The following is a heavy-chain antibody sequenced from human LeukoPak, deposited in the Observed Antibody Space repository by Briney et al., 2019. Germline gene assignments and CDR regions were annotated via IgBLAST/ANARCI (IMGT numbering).Heavy chain of an antibody. Sequence: GRSLRLSCAASGFTFINYAMSWVRQAPGKGLEWVSIIGTSADTYYADSVKGRFTISRDNPKDTQYLQMNSLRAEDTAICYCARNLPGNYFDLWGRGTVVTVSS. CDR1: GFTFINYA. CDR2: IGTSADT. V-gene: IGHV3-23*01. CDR3: ARNLPGNYFDL. J-gene: IGHJ2*01.